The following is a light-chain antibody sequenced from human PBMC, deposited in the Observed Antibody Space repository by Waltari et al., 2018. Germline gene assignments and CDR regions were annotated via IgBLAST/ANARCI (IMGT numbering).Light chain of an antibody. CDR2: WAS. CDR3: QQYYSILPLT. J-gene: IGKJ4*01. CDR1: VLNTHHKKNY. Sequence: VLNTHHKKNYLAGYQQKPGQPPKLSMNWASTRESGVPARFSGSGSGTDFALTISSLQAEDVAVYYCQQYYSILPLTFGGGTKVEIK. V-gene: IGKV4-1*01.